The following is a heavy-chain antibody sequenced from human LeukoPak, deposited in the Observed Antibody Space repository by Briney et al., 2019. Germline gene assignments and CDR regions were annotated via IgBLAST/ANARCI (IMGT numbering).Heavy chain of an antibody. CDR2: IKSRADGGTT. D-gene: IGHD3-22*01. CDR3: TTEAYYYDSGAIKYFDY. V-gene: IGHV3-15*01. J-gene: IGHJ4*02. CDR1: GFTFSNAW. Sequence: PGGSLRLSCAGSGFTFSNAWMSWVRQAPGKGLEWVGRIKSRADGGTTDYAAPVKGRFTISRDDSKNTLYLQMNSLKTEDTAVYYCTTEAYYYDSGAIKYFDYWGQGTLVTVSP.